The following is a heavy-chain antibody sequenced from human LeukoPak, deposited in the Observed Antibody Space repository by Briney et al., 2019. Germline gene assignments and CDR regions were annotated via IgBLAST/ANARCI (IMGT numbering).Heavy chain of an antibody. J-gene: IGHJ4*02. CDR1: GFTFSSYW. CDR3: ARAPTVLVGYCSSSSCQADY. CDR2: IKGDGSST. V-gene: IGHV3-74*01. D-gene: IGHD2-2*01. Sequence: PGGSLRLSCAASGFTFSSYWMHWVRQAPGKGLVWVSRIKGDGSSTSYADSVKGRLTISRDNAENSLYLQMHSLRVEDTAVYYCARAPTVLVGYCSSSSCQADYWGQGTLVTVSS.